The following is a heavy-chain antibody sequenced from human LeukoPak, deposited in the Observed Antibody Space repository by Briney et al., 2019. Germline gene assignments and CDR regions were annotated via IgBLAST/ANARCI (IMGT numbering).Heavy chain of an antibody. CDR2: IKQDGSEK. J-gene: IGHJ6*03. CDR1: GFTFSSYW. Sequence: GGSLRLSCAASGFTFSSYWMSWVRQAPGKVLEWVANIKQDGSEKYYVDSVKGRFIISRDNAKNSLYLQMNSLRAEDTAVYYCARAGQLFYMDVWGKGTTVTVSS. CDR3: ARAGQLFYMDV. D-gene: IGHD6-6*01. V-gene: IGHV3-7*01.